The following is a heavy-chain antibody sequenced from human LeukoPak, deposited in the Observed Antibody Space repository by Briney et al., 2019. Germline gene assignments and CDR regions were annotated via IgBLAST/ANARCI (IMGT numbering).Heavy chain of an antibody. CDR2: IYYSGST. CDR3: ARGRPTTSIAAAGVNWFDP. J-gene: IGHJ5*02. V-gene: IGHV4-30-4*07. D-gene: IGHD6-13*01. CDR1: GGSISSGGYS. Sequence: SETLSLTCAVSGGSISSGGYSWSWIRQPPGKGLEWIGYIYYSGSTYYNPSLKSRVTISVDTSKNQFSLKLSSVTAADTAVYYCARGRPTTSIAAAGVNWFDPWGQGTLVTVSS.